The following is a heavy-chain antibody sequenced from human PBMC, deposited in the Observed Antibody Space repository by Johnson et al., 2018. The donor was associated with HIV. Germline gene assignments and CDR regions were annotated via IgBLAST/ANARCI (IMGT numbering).Heavy chain of an antibody. J-gene: IGHJ3*02. CDR3: ANYAGLGAFDI. CDR1: GFTFSSYG. Sequence: QEQLVESGGGVVQPGGSLRLSCAASGFTFSSYGMHWVRQAPGKGLEWVAFIRYDGSNKYYADSVKGRFTISRDNSKNTLYLQMNSLRAEDTAVYYCANYAGLGAFDIWGQGTMVTVSS. CDR2: IRYDGSNK. D-gene: IGHD4-17*01. V-gene: IGHV3-30*02.